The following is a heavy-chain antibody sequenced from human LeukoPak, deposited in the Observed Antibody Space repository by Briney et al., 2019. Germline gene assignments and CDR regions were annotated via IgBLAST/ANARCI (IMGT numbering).Heavy chain of an antibody. CDR2: IPSDGSYT. CDR3: AKDRYGDSGPFDN. Sequence: GGSLRLSCAASGFNFSSHGMQGVRQAPGKGLEWVALIPSDGSYTYYADSVKGRFTISRDNSKNTLSLHMNSVRPDDTAVYYCAKDRYGDSGPFDNWGQGTMVTVSS. J-gene: IGHJ3*02. V-gene: IGHV3-30*18. CDR1: GFNFSSHG. D-gene: IGHD4-17*01.